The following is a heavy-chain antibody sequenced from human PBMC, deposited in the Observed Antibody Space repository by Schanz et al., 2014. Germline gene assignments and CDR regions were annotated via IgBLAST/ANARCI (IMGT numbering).Heavy chain of an antibody. D-gene: IGHD2-21*01. CDR2: FDPKKGEA. V-gene: IGHV1-24*01. CDR3: AAVPHIVVAFDY. CDR1: GSIFSKLL. Sequence: QVQLVQSGAEAKKPGASVKVSCKVSGSIFSKLLMHWVRQGPAKGLEWMGGFDPKKGEAIYAQKFQGRVTMTEDTSTGTAYMELRSLTSEDTAVYYCAAVPHIVVAFDYWGQGTLVTVSS. J-gene: IGHJ4*02.